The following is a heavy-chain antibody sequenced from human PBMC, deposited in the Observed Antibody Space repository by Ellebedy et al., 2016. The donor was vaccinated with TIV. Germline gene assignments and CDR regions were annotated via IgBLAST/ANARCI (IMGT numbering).Heavy chain of an antibody. CDR1: GYTFSSYW. Sequence: GGSLRLXXRGSGYTFSSYWIGWVRQMPGQGPEWMGIIYPGDSDTRYSPSFQGQVTISADKSTSTAYLQWRSLKASDTAMYYCARRQLDPRSPWFGAFDIWGQGTIVTVSS. CDR2: IYPGDSDT. J-gene: IGHJ3*02. CDR3: ARRQLDPRSPWFGAFDI. D-gene: IGHD3-10*01. V-gene: IGHV5-51*01.